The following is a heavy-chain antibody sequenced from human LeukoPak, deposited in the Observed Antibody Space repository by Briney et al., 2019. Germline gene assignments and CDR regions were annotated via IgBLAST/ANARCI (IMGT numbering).Heavy chain of an antibody. CDR2: INPNSGGT. J-gene: IGHJ3*02. D-gene: IGHD5-12*01. CDR1: GYTFTGYY. Sequence: ASVKVSCKASGYTFTGYYMHWVRQAPGRGLEWMGWINPNSGGTNYAQKFQGRVTMTRDTSISTAYMELSRLRSDDTAVYYCARDFDSGYDSDDTWGQGAMVTVSS. V-gene: IGHV1-2*02. CDR3: ARDFDSGYDSDDT.